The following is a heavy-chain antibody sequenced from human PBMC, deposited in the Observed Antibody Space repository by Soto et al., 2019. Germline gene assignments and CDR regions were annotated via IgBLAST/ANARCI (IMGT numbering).Heavy chain of an antibody. D-gene: IGHD6-19*01. CDR3: ARQYSSGWYMGY. J-gene: IGHJ4*02. Sequence: ASVKVSWKASGYTFTSYYMHWVRQGPGQGLEWMGIINPSGGSTSYAQKFQGRVTMTSDTSTSTVYMELSSLRSEDTAVYYCARQYSSGWYMGYWGQGTLVTVSS. CDR1: GYTFTSYY. V-gene: IGHV1-46*01. CDR2: INPSGGST.